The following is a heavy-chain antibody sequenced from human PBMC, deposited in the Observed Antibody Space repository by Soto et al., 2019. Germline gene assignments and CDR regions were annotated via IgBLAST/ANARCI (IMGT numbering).Heavy chain of an antibody. CDR3: ARDERYFDWLNYYGMDV. D-gene: IGHD3-9*01. Sequence: PGGSLRLSCAVSGFTFSGYNMNWVRQAPGKGLEWVSSISSDSSYIYYADSVKGRFTISRDNAKNSLYLQMNSLRAEDTAMYYCARDERYFDWLNYYGMDVWGQGTTVTVSS. J-gene: IGHJ6*02. CDR2: ISSDSSYI. CDR1: GFTFSGYN. V-gene: IGHV3-21*01.